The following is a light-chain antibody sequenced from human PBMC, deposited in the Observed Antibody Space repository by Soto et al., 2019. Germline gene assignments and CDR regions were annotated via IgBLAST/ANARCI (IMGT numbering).Light chain of an antibody. CDR2: GAS. Sequence: EIVLTQSPGTLSLSPGERATLSCRASQSVSSSYLAWYQQKPGQAPRLLIYGASSRATGIPDRFSGSGSGTDFTLNISRLEPEDFAVYYCQQYGSSPKTLGQGTKVDIK. V-gene: IGKV3-20*01. J-gene: IGKJ1*01. CDR1: QSVSSSY. CDR3: QQYGSSPKT.